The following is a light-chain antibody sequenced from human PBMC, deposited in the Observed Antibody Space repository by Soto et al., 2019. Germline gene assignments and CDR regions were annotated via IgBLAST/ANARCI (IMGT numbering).Light chain of an antibody. CDR3: QQYGSSGT. CDR1: QSVSNDY. V-gene: IGKV3-20*01. Sequence: IVLAHAPGTLSLSAGEKATLSCRASQSVSNDYLAWYQQKPVQAPRLLIYGASNRATGIPDRFSGSGSGTDFTLTISRLEPEDFAVYYCQQYGSSGTFGQGTKVDIK. J-gene: IGKJ1*01. CDR2: GAS.